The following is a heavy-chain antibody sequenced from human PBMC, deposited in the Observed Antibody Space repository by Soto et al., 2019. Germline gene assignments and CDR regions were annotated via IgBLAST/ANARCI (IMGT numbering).Heavy chain of an antibody. CDR3: AREESVADPYFDY. V-gene: IGHV3-23*01. D-gene: IGHD6-19*01. J-gene: IGHJ4*02. CDR1: GFTFSRYA. CDR2: LSGSGSST. Sequence: GGSLRLSCEASGFTFSRYAMSWVRQAPGKGLEWVAALSGSGSSTYYADSVKGRFTISRDNSKNTMYLQMTSLRGEDTAVYYCAREESVADPYFDYWGQGTLVTVS.